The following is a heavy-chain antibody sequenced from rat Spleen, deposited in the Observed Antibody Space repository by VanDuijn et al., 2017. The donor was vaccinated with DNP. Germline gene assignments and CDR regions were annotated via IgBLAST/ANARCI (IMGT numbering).Heavy chain of an antibody. J-gene: IGHJ2*01. CDR1: GFTFSDYN. CDR2: ISYDGSRT. Sequence: EVQLVGSGGGLVQPGRSLKLSCAASGFTFSDYNMAWVRQAPKKGLEWVATISYDGSRTDYRDSVKGRFTVSRDNVKNTLYLQMDSLRSEDTATYYCARPDYWGQGVMVTVSS. V-gene: IGHV5-7*01. CDR3: ARPDY.